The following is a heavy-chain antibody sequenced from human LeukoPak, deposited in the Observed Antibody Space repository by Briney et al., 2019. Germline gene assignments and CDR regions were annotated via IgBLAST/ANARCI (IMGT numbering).Heavy chain of an antibody. D-gene: IGHD5-18*01. J-gene: IGHJ4*02. CDR3: VSPRGFSYGYFDY. CDR1: GGSISSSDYC. CDR2: INYGGTT. Sequence: SETLSLTCTVSGGSISSSDYCWSWIRQPPGKELEWIASINYGGTTYYNPSLKSRVTISADTSKNQFSLTLGSVSATDTAVYYCVSPRGFSYGYFDYWGQGTLVTVSS. V-gene: IGHV4-39*01.